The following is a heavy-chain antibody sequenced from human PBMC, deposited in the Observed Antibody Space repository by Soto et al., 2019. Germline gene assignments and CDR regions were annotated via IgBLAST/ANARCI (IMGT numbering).Heavy chain of an antibody. V-gene: IGHV1-69*11. CDR3: ARWPQPRYTADPYAVDV. CDR1: GGTFSSSG. CDR2: IVPSLDTT. J-gene: IGHJ6*02. Sequence: QVHLVQSGTEVKKPGSSVKVSCKASGGTFSSSGFSWVRQAPGQGLEWMGMIVPSLDTTNYAQKFQARVTITADDVTSTAYMELRSLRSEETAVYYCARWPQPRYTADPYAVDVWGQGTRVIVSS. D-gene: IGHD3-16*02.